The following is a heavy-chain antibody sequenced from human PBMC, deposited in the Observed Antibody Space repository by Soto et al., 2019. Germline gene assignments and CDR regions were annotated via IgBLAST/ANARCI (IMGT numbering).Heavy chain of an antibody. J-gene: IGHJ6*02. CDR1: GFTFSSYW. CDR3: ARARYHSGSGRLSYYYYGMHV. Sequence: GGSLRLSCAASGFTFSSYWMSWVRQAPGKGLEWVANVKQDGSEEYYVDSVKGRFTISSDNAKTALYLQMNSLRAEETAVYYCARARYHSGSGRLSYYYYGMHVWGQGT. CDR2: VKQDGSEE. V-gene: IGHV3-7*03. D-gene: IGHD3-10*01.